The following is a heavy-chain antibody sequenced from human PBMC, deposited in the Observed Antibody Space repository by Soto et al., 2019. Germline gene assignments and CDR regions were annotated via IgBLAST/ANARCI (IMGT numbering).Heavy chain of an antibody. V-gene: IGHV4-31*03. CDR2: IYYSGST. CDR1: GGSISSGGYY. Sequence: QVQLQESGPGLVKPSQTLSLTCTVSGGSISSGGYYWSWIRQHPGKGLEWIGYIYYSGSTYYNPSLKSRVTISVDTSKNQFSLKLSSVTAADTAVYYCARYIVVVPAAPSRAFDIWGQGTMVTVSS. J-gene: IGHJ3*02. CDR3: ARYIVVVPAAPSRAFDI. D-gene: IGHD2-2*01.